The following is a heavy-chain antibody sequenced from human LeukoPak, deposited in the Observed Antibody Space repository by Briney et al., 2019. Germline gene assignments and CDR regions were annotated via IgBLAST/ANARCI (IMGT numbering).Heavy chain of an antibody. CDR3: TKALFGGMTV. CDR1: VFTVSSND. D-gene: IGHD3-10*01. J-gene: IGHJ6*02. V-gene: IGHV3-23*01. CDR2: ISGSGGTT. Sequence: GGSLRLSCAASVFTVSSNDMNWVRQAPGKGLECVSGISGSGGTTYYADSVKGRFTISRDNSKNTVSMQLDSLRVDDTAIYYCTKALFGGMTVWGQGTTVTVSS.